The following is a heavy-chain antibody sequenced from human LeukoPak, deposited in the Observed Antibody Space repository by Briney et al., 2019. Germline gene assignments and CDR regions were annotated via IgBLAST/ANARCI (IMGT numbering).Heavy chain of an antibody. CDR2: IIPILGIA. CDR1: GGTFSSYA. J-gene: IGHJ4*02. Sequence: GASVKVSCKASGGTFSSYAISWVRQAPGQGLEWMGRIIPILGIANYAQKFQGRVTITADKSTSTAYMELSSLRSEDTAVYYCARVPGASDHHIDYWGQGTLVTVSS. D-gene: IGHD3-10*01. V-gene: IGHV1-69*04. CDR3: ARVPGASDHHIDY.